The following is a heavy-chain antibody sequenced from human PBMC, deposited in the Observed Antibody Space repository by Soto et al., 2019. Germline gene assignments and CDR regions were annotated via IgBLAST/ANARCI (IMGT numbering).Heavy chain of an antibody. Sequence: PGGSLRLSCAAAGFTFSSYSMNWVRQAPGKGLEWVSSISSSSSYIYYADSVKGRFTISRDNAKNSLYLQMNSLRAEDTAVYYCARDGLVRGVITKYYYYGMDVWGQGTTVTVSS. CDR2: ISSSSSYI. CDR1: GFTFSSYS. J-gene: IGHJ6*02. V-gene: IGHV3-21*01. CDR3: ARDGLVRGVITKYYYYGMDV. D-gene: IGHD3-10*01.